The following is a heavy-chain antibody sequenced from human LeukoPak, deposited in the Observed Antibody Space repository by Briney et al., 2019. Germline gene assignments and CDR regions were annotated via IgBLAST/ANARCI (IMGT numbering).Heavy chain of an antibody. J-gene: IGHJ5*02. Sequence: ASVKVSCKASGYTFTGYYMHWVRQAPGQGLEWMGWINPNSGSTNYAQKFQGRVTMTRDTSISTAYMELSRLRSDDTAVYYCFSVYHDTGIDPWGQGTLVTVSS. V-gene: IGHV1-2*02. CDR1: GYTFTGYY. CDR3: FSVYHDTGIDP. CDR2: INPNSGST. D-gene: IGHD3-9*01.